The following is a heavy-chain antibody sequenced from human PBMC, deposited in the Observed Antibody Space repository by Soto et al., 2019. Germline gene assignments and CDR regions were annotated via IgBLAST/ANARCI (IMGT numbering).Heavy chain of an antibody. D-gene: IGHD2-15*01. V-gene: IGHV1-18*01. J-gene: IGHJ2*01. CDR1: GYTFTSYG. CDR3: ARGLVVVAATTDWYFDL. CDR2: ISAYNGNT. Sequence: ASVKVSCKASGYTFTSYGISWVRQAPGQGLEWMGWISAYNGNTNYAQKLQGRVTMTTDTSTSTAYMELSSLRSEDTAVYYCARGLVVVAATTDWYFDLWGRGTLVTVSS.